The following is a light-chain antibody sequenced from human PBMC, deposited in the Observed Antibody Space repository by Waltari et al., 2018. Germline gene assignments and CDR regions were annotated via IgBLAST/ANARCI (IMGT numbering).Light chain of an antibody. V-gene: IGLV7-43*01. CDR1: TGAVTSGYY. J-gene: IGLJ2*01. Sequence: QTVVTQEPSLTVSPGGTVTLTCASSTGAVTSGYYPNWFQQKPGQAARALIYGDTNTHSFIAAQFSSSRPGRKAARTLTGRVPEEEARKHCLLYDGGAQLAVLGSGTKRTVL. CDR2: GDT. CDR3: LLYDGGAQLAV.